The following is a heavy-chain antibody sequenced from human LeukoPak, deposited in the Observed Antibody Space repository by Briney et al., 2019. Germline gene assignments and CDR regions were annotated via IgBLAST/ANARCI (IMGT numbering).Heavy chain of an antibody. CDR2: INPNSGGT. Sequence: ASVKVSCKASGYTFTGYYMHWVRQAPGQGLEWMGRINPNSGGTNYAQKFQGRVTMTRDTSISTAYMELSRLRSDDTAVYYCARHPGWQQLAQDVKHYYYYYGMDVWGQGTTVTVSS. CDR3: ARHPGWQQLAQDVKHYYYYYGMDV. V-gene: IGHV1-2*06. CDR1: GYTFTGYY. D-gene: IGHD6-13*01. J-gene: IGHJ6*02.